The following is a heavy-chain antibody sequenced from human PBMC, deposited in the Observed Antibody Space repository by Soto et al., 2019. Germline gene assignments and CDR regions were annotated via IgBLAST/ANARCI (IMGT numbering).Heavy chain of an antibody. V-gene: IGHV1-69*01. CDR2: IIPIFGTA. CDR3: AGDQAGYSYGYDAFDI. CDR1: GGTFSSYA. J-gene: IGHJ3*02. Sequence: QVQLVQSGAEVKKPGSSVKVSCKASGGTFSSYAISWVRQAPGQGREWMGGIIPIFGTANYAQKFQGRVTITADESTSTAYMELSSLRSEDTAVYYCAGDQAGYSYGYDAFDIWGQGTMVTVSS. D-gene: IGHD5-18*01.